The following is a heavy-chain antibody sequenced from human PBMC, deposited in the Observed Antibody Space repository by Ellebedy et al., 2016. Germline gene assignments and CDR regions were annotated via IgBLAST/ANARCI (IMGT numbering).Heavy chain of an antibody. CDR2: IYNSGTS. J-gene: IGHJ4*02. CDR3: ARTTYSGTYYYFDN. V-gene: IGHV4-59*01. D-gene: IGHD1-26*01. Sequence: GSLRLXXTVSGASISTYYWSWLRQPPGKGLEWIGLIYNSGTSDYNASLKSRVTMSVDTSKNQFSLKLSSVTAADTALYYCARTTYSGTYYYFDNWGQGTLVTVSS. CDR1: GASISTYY.